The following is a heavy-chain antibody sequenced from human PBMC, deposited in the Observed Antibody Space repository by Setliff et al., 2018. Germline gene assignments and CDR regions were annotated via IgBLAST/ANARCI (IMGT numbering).Heavy chain of an antibody. D-gene: IGHD3-3*01. CDR3: RFWSGYYKNDY. CDR1: GASIRSYF. V-gene: IGHV4-59*01. CDR2: VYYSGRT. Sequence: PSETLSLTCSVSGASIRSYFWTWFRQPPGKGLEWIGYVYYSGRTKYNPALESRVTISEDTSKSQFSLSLSSVTAADTAVYYCRFWSGYYKNDYWGQGTLVTVSS. J-gene: IGHJ4*02.